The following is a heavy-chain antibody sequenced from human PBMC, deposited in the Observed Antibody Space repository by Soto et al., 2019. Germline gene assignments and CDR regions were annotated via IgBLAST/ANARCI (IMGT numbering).Heavy chain of an antibody. Sequence: QVQLVQSGAEVKKPGASVKVSCKASGYTFTSYGISWVRQAPGQGLEWMGWISAYNGNTNYAQKLQGRVTMTTDTSKSTAYMELGSLRSEDTAGYYWARLQLGLGGRYYDSRGYYESDGGGATDYWGQGTLVTVSS. CDR1: GYTFTSYG. CDR2: ISAYNGNT. J-gene: IGHJ4*02. D-gene: IGHD3-22*01. V-gene: IGHV1-18*01. CDR3: ARLQLGLGGRYYDSRGYYESDGGGATDY.